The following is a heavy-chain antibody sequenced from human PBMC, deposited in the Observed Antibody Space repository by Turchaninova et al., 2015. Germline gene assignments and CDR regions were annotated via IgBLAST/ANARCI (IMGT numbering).Heavy chain of an antibody. CDR1: GFIFGDYA. J-gene: IGHJ5*02. CDR3: TRQGYHYGSGSYYDVS. D-gene: IGHD3-10*01. Sequence: LVESGGGLVQPGRSLRLSCTASGFIFGDYAISWVRQAPGKGLEWVAFIRSKTSGGTPEHAASVKGRFTISRDDSKSIAYLQMNSLKTEDTAVYYCTRQGYHYGSGSYYDVSWGRGTLVTVSS. V-gene: IGHV3-49*04. CDR2: IRSKTSGGTP.